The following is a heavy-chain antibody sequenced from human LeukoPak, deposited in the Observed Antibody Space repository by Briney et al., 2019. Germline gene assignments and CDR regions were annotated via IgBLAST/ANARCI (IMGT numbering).Heavy chain of an antibody. Sequence: GASVKVSCKASGYTFTSYDINWVRQATGQGLEWMGWMNPNSGNTGYAQKFQGRVTMTRNTSISTAYMELSSLRSEDTAVYYCARGPIVVVPAAVYYFDYWGQGTLVTVSS. CDR3: ARGPIVVVPAAVYYFDY. CDR1: GYTFTSYD. V-gene: IGHV1-8*01. CDR2: MNPNSGNT. J-gene: IGHJ4*02. D-gene: IGHD2-2*01.